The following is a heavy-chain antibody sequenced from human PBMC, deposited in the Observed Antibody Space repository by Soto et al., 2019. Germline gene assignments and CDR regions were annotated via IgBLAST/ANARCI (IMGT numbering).Heavy chain of an antibody. CDR3: AREGISALYYYYYVMDV. J-gene: IGHJ6*02. Sequence: QVQLQESGPGLVKPSQTLSLTCTVYGGSIISGGYYWSWIRQHPGKGLEWIGYIYYSGSTYYNPSLNIRVTISIDTSKNQFSLKLSSVTAADTAVYYCAREGISALYYYYYVMDVWGQGTTVTVSS. V-gene: IGHV4-31*03. CDR2: IYYSGST. CDR1: GGSIISGGYY.